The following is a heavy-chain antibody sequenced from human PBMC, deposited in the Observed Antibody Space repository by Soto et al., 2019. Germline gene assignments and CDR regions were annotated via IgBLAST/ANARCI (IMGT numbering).Heavy chain of an antibody. CDR3: AHRRDYGSASYEDAFDI. V-gene: IGHV2-5*02. CDR1: GFSLSTSGVG. CDR2: IYWDDDK. Sequence: QITLKESGPTLVKPTQTLTLTCTFSGFSLSTSGVGVGWIRQPPGKALEWLALIYWDDDKRYSPSLKSRLTITKDTSKNQVVLTMTNMDPVDTATYYCAHRRDYGSASYEDAFDIWGQGTMVTVSS. J-gene: IGHJ3*02. D-gene: IGHD3-10*01.